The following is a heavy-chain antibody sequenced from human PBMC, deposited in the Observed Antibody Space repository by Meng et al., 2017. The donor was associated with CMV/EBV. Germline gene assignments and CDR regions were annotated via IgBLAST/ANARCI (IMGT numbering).Heavy chain of an antibody. CDR2: VSSTSTDI. CDR1: GFTFSNYN. J-gene: IGHJ6*02. V-gene: IGHV3-21*01. Sequence: LSLTCAASGFTFSNYNMNWVRQAPGKGPEWVSSVSSTSTDIYYADSVKGRFTISRDNAKKSLSLQMDSLRVEDTAVYYCARGKYGIYPFHYGMDVWGQGTTVTVSS. CDR3: ARGKYGIYPFHYGMDV. D-gene: IGHD2/OR15-2a*01.